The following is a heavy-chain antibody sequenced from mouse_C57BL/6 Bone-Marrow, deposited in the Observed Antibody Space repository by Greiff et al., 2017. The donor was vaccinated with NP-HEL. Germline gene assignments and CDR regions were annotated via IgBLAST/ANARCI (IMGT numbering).Heavy chain of an antibody. Sequence: QVQLQQSGAELVKPGASVKISCKASGYTFTDYYINWVKQRPGQGLEWMGKIGPGSGSTYYNEKFTGKATLTADKSSSTAYMQLSSLTSEDSSFSFCARITTPYFDVWGTGTTVTVSS. CDR3: ARITTPYFDV. J-gene: IGHJ1*03. V-gene: IGHV1-77*01. D-gene: IGHD1-1*01. CDR1: GYTFTDYY. CDR2: IGPGSGST.